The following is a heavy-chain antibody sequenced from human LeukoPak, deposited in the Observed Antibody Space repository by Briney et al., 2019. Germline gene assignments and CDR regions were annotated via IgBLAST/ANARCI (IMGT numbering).Heavy chain of an antibody. CDR2: IYWNDDK. V-gene: IGHV2-5*01. CDR3: AHRQNVEMATLGFDP. J-gene: IGHJ5*02. CDR1: GFSLSTSGVG. D-gene: IGHD5-24*01. Sequence: ESGPTLVKPTQTLTLTCTFSGFSLSTSGVGVGWIRQPPGKALEWLALIYWNDDKRYSPSLKNRLAITKDTSKNQVVLTMTNMDPVDTATYYCAHRQNVEMATLGFDPWGQGTLVTVSS.